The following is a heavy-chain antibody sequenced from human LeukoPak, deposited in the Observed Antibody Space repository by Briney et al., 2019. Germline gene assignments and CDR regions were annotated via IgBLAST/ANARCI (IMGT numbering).Heavy chain of an antibody. CDR1: GGSISSYY. V-gene: IGHV4-4*07. CDR3: AREAYYYDSSGYGSFDY. J-gene: IGHJ4*02. D-gene: IGHD3-22*01. Sequence: SETLSLTCTVSGGSISSYYWSWIRQPAGKGLEWIGRIYTSGSTNYNPSLKSRVTMSVDTSKNQFSLKLSSVTAADTAVYYCAREAYYYDSSGYGSFDYWGQGTLVTVSS. CDR2: IYTSGST.